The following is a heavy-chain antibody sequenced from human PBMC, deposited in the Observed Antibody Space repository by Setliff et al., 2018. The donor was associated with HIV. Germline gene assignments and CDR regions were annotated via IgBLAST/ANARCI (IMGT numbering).Heavy chain of an antibody. J-gene: IGHJ6*03. CDR3: AKAGGGILYFYYMDV. CDR1: GFSLGDFG. D-gene: IGHD2-15*01. V-gene: IGHV3-23*01. CDR2: ISGRGTNT. Sequence: TGGSLRLSCAVSGFSLGDFGISWVRQAPGKGLEWVSTISGRGTNTYYADSVKGRFTISRDNSKNTLSLQLNSLTAEDSAVYYCAKAGGGILYFYYMDVWGKGTTVTVSS.